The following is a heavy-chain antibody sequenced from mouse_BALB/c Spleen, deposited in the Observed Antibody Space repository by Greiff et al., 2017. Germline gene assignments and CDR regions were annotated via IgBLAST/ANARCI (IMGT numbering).Heavy chain of an antibody. J-gene: IGHJ3*01. CDR3: ARSPYERGFAY. CDR1: GYTFTSYW. CDR2: INPSTGYT. V-gene: IGHV1-7*01. Sequence: QVQLQQSGAELAKPGASVKMSCKASGYTFTSYWMHWVKQRPGQGLEWIGYINPSTGYTEYNQKFKDKATLTADKSSSTAYMQLSSLTSEDSAVYYCARSPYERGFAYWGQGTLVTVSA. D-gene: IGHD2-10*02.